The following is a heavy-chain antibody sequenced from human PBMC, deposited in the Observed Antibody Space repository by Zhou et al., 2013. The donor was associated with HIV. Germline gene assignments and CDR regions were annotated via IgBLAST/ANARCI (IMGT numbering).Heavy chain of an antibody. J-gene: IGHJ3*02. CDR3: ASSRANDAFDI. CDR2: IIPILGIA. CDR1: GGTFSSYA. V-gene: IGHV1-69*04. Sequence: QVQLVQSGAEVKKPGSSVKVSCKASGGTFSSYAISWVRQAPGQGLEWMGRIIPILGIANYAQKFQGRVTITADKSTSTAYMELSSLRSEDTAVYYCASSRANDAFDIWGQGTMVTVSS.